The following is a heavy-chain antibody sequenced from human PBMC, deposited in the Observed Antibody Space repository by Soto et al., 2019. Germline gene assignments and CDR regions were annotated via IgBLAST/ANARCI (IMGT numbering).Heavy chain of an antibody. CDR3: ARGYSYGYEGPLDY. V-gene: IGHV3-30-3*01. Sequence: QVQLVESGGGVVQPGRSLRLSCAASGFTFSSYAMNWVRQAPGKGLEWVAVISYDGTNKYYADSVKGRFTISRDNSKNTLYLQMNSVRAEDTAVYYCARGYSYGYEGPLDYWCQGTLVTVSS. J-gene: IGHJ4*02. CDR2: ISYDGTNK. CDR1: GFTFSSYA. D-gene: IGHD5-18*01.